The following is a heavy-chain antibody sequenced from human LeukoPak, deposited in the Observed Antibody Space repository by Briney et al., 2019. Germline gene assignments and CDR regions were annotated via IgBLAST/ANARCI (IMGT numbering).Heavy chain of an antibody. D-gene: IGHD6-13*01. J-gene: IGHJ4*02. V-gene: IGHV4-4*07. CDR3: ARQIASAGTAGFDF. Sequence: SSETLSLTCTVSGGSISSYYWSWIRQPAGKGLEWIGRIYSTGSTNYNPSLKSRVTMSVDTSKNQFSLRLRSVTAADTAVYYCARQIASAGTAGFDFWGQGALVTVSS. CDR2: IYSTGST. CDR1: GGSISSYY.